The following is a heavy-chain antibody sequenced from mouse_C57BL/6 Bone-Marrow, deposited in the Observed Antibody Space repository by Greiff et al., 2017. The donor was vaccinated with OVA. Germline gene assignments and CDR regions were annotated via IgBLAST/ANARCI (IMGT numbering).Heavy chain of an antibody. CDR2: IYPGDGDT. V-gene: IGHV1-82*01. J-gene: IGHJ3*01. D-gene: IGHD1-1*01. CDR1: GYAFSSSW. Sequence: LQESGPELVKPGASVKISCKASGYAFSSSWMNWVKQRPGKGLEWIGRIYPGDGDTNYNGKFKGKATLTADQSSSTAYMQLSSLTSEDSAVYFCARAYGSCSFAYWGQGTLVTVSA. CDR3: ARAYGSCSFAY.